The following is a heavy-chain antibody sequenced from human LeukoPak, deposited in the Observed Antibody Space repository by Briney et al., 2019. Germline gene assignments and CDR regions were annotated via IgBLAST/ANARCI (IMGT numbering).Heavy chain of an antibody. CDR1: GGSISSYY. D-gene: IGHD3-9*01. CDR3: ARGLRYYDILTGYYGGANYYYYYMDV. J-gene: IGHJ6*03. CDR2: INHSGST. Sequence: PSETLSLTCTVSGGSISSYYWSWIRQPPGKGLEWIGEINHSGSTNYNPSLKSRVTISVDTSKNQFSLKLSSVTAADTAVYYCARGLRYYDILTGYYGGANYYYYYMDVWGKGTTVTVSS. V-gene: IGHV4-34*01.